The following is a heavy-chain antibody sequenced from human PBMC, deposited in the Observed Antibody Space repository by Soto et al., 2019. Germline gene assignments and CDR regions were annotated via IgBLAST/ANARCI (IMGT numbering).Heavy chain of an antibody. CDR1: GGCISSYY. V-gene: IGHV4-59*01. Sequence: QVQLQESGPGLVKPSETLSLTCTVSGGCISSYYWSWIRQPPGKGLEWIGYIYYSGSTNYNPSLKSLVTTSGDAAKNQFSRKMSSVTAADTAVYYCARSDPLLWLGEKVYYGMDVCGQATTVTVSS. D-gene: IGHD3-10*01. CDR3: ARSDPLLWLGEKVYYGMDV. CDR2: IYYSGST. J-gene: IGHJ6*02.